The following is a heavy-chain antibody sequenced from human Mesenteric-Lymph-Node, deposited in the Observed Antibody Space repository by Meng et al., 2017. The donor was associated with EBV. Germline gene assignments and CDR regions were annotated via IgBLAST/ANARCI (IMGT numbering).Heavy chain of an antibody. CDR3: GRGRTYWYFDL. V-gene: IGHV4-61*01. Sequence: QVQLQESGPGLVKPSETLSLTCTGSGGSFSSGSYYWSWLRQPPGKGLEWIGYIYYSGSANYNPSLKSRVTISVDTSKNQFSLKLSSVTAADTAVYYCGRGRTYWYFDLWGRGTLVTVSS. CDR1: GGSFSSGSYY. J-gene: IGHJ2*01. CDR2: IYYSGSA.